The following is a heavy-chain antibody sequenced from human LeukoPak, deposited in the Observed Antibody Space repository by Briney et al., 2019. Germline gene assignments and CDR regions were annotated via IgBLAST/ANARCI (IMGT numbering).Heavy chain of an antibody. CDR3: AHRYCSGGSCSLGYYYYGMDV. V-gene: IGHV4-59*08. D-gene: IGHD2-15*01. J-gene: IGHJ6*02. CDR1: GGSISSYY. CDR2: IYYSGST. Sequence: PSETLSLTCTVSGGSISSYYWSWIRQPPGKGLEWIGYIYYSGSTNYNPSLKSRVTISVDTSKNQFSLKLSSVTAADTAVYYCAHRYCSGGSCSLGYYYYGMDVWGQGTTVTVSS.